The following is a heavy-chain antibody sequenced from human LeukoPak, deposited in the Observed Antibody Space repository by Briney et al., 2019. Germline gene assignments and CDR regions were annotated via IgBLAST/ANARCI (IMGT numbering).Heavy chain of an antibody. D-gene: IGHD4-17*01. Sequence: ASVKVSCKASGYAFTSYGISWVRQAPGQGLEWMGWISAYNGNTNYAQKLQGRVTMTTDTSTSTAYMELRSLRSDDTAVYYCARSVTSLSRDYGDYGNWFDPWGQGTLVTVSS. CDR2: ISAYNGNT. V-gene: IGHV1-18*01. CDR1: GYAFTSYG. CDR3: ARSVTSLSRDYGDYGNWFDP. J-gene: IGHJ5*02.